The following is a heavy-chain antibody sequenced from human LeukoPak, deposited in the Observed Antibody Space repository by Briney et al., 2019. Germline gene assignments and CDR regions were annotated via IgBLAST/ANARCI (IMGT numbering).Heavy chain of an antibody. CDR2: ISGSCGST. CDR3: AKNGIVAEGLFDY. D-gene: IGHD5-12*01. V-gene: IGHV3-23*01. Sequence: GGSLRLSCAASGFTFSSYAMSWVRQAAVKGLVWVSAISGSCGSTYYADSVKGRFTISRDNSKNTLYLQMNSLRAEDTAVYYCAKNGIVAEGLFDYWGQGTLVTVSS. CDR1: GFTFSSYA. J-gene: IGHJ4*02.